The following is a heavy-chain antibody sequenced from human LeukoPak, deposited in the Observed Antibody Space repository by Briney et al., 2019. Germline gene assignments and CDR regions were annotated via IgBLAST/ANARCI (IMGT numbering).Heavy chain of an antibody. Sequence: GASVKVSCKASGYTFTSYGISWVRQAPGQGLEWMGIINPSGGSTSYAQKLQGRVTMTTDTSTSTAYMELRSLRSDDTAVYYCARGATFIGYSSSWSDYWGQGTLVTVSS. CDR2: INPSGGST. J-gene: IGHJ4*02. D-gene: IGHD6-13*01. CDR1: GYTFTSYG. V-gene: IGHV1-18*01. CDR3: ARGATFIGYSSSWSDY.